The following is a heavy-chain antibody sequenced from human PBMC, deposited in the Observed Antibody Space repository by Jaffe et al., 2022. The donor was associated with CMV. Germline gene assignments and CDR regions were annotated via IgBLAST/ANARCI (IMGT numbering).Heavy chain of an antibody. J-gene: IGHJ5*02. CDR3: VKDKTVGIRSA. CDR2: ITGSGDTK. V-gene: IGHV3-23*01. D-gene: IGHD1-26*01. Sequence: EVQLLDSGGDLVQPGGSLRLSCVGSGFTFSSYTMNWVRQAPGKGLEWVSGITGSGDTKSYTDSVKGRFTVSRDNPINTAYLQLNSLRAEDTAVYYCVKDKTVGIRSAWGQGTLVIVSS. CDR1: GFTFSSYT.